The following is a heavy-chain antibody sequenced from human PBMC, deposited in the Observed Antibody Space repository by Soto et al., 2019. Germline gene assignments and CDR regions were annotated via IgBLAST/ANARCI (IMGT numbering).Heavy chain of an antibody. J-gene: IGHJ5*02. CDR3: ASCGSSSWYGGRWFDP. CDR1: GYSFTGYF. D-gene: IGHD6-13*01. V-gene: IGHV1-69*06. Sequence: GASVKVSCKASGYSFTGYFVHWVRQAPGQGLEWMGGIIPIFGTANYAQKFQGRVTITADKSTSTAYTELSSLRSEDTAVYYCASCGSSSWYGGRWFDPWGQGTLVTVSS. CDR2: IIPIFGTA.